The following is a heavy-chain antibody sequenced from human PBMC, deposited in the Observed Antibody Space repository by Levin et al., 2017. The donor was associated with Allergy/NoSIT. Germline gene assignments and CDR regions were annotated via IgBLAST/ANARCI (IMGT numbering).Heavy chain of an antibody. D-gene: IGHD2-15*01. Sequence: SSETLSLTCTVSGGSISSYYWSWIRQPPGKGLEWIGYISRVGSTNSNPSLKSRVTISPDTSKNQISLKLTSVTAADTAVYYCARDRGGGGDWYFDLWGRGTLVTVSS. J-gene: IGHJ2*01. CDR2: ISRVGST. V-gene: IGHV4-59*01. CDR3: ARDRGGGGDWYFDL. CDR1: GGSISSYY.